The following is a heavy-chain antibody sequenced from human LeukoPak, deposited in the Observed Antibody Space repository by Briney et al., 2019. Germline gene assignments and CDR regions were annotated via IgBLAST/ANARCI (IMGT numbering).Heavy chain of an antibody. Sequence: YPSETLSLTCTVSGGSISSYYWSWIRQPPGKGLEWIGYIYYSGSTNYNPSLKSRVTISVDTSKNQFSLKLSSVTAADTAVYYCARGGRSRDYYDSSGYYYYWGQGTLVTVSS. CDR3: ARGGRSRDYYDSSGYYYY. CDR1: GGSISSYY. V-gene: IGHV4-59*01. J-gene: IGHJ4*02. D-gene: IGHD3-22*01. CDR2: IYYSGST.